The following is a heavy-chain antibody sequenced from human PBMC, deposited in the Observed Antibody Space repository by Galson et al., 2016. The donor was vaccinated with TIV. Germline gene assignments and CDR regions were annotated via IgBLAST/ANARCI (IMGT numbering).Heavy chain of an antibody. J-gene: IGHJ4*02. CDR2: IKQDGGEK. V-gene: IGHV3-7*01. D-gene: IGHD6-13*01. Sequence: SLRLSCAASGFTFSSYWMSWVRQAPGKGLEWVANIKQDGGEKYYVDSVRGRFTISRDNAKNSLFLQMNSLRAEDRAVYYCARDFPPRYGSSFNGYWGQGTLSPSPQ. CDR3: ARDFPPRYGSSFNGY. CDR1: GFTFSSYW.